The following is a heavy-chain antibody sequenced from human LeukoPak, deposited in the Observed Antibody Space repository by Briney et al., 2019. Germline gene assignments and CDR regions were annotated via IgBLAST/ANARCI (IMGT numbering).Heavy chain of an antibody. CDR3: AKDPRDCSTTSCYMAAAGFDY. CDR1: GFTFSRYG. D-gene: IGHD2-2*02. Sequence: GGSLRLSCAAYGFTFSRYGMHWVRQAPGEGLEWVAFIRYDGSNKYYADSVKGRFTISRDNSKNTMYLQMNSLRAEDTAVYYCAKDPRDCSTTSCYMAAAGFDYWGQGTLVTVSS. CDR2: IRYDGSNK. V-gene: IGHV3-30*02. J-gene: IGHJ4*02.